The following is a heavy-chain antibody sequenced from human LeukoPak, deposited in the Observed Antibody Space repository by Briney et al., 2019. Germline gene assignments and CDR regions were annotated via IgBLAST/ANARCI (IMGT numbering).Heavy chain of an antibody. D-gene: IGHD2-8*02. CDR1: GFTFSSYA. CDR2: ISGSGGST. V-gene: IGHV3-23*01. Sequence: GGSLRLSCAASGFTFSSYAMSWVRQAPGKGLEWVSAISGSGGSTFYAPSVKGRFTISRDNSKNTMYLQINSLRAEDTAIYYCAKDVWWSVSWGQGTLVTVSS. CDR3: AKDVWWSVS. J-gene: IGHJ5*02.